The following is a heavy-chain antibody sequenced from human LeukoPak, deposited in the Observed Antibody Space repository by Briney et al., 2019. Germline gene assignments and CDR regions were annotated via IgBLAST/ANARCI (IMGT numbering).Heavy chain of an antibody. V-gene: IGHV3-30*04. CDR2: ISYDGSNK. D-gene: IGHD3-22*01. CDR3: ARVRGYSSGYYNDY. Sequence: GGSLRLSCAASGFTFSSYAMHWVRQAPGKGLEWVAVISYDGSNKYYADSVKGRFTISRDNSKNTLYLQMNSLRAEDTALYYCARVRGYSSGYYNDYWGQGTLVTVSS. CDR1: GFTFSSYA. J-gene: IGHJ4*02.